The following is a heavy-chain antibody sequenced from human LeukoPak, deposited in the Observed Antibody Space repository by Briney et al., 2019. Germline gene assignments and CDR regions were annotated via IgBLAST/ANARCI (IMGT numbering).Heavy chain of an antibody. V-gene: IGHV4-59*12. CDR3: ARAVSGRFDH. D-gene: IGHD6-19*01. Sequence: SETLSLTCTVSGGSMSPYHWGWIRQPPGKGLEWTGYIYYSGSTNYNPSLKSRVTISVDMSKNQFSLKLSSVTAADTAIYYCARAVSGRFDHWGQGTLVTVSS. CDR2: IYYSGST. CDR1: GGSMSPYH. J-gene: IGHJ4*02.